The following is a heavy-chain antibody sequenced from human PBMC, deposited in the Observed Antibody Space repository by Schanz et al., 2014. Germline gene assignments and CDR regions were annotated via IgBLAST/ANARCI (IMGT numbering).Heavy chain of an antibody. V-gene: IGHV1-18*01. Sequence: QVQLVQSGAEVKKPGASVKVSCKASGGTFSSFGINWVRQAPGQGLEWIGWISAQTGDTRYAQKMQGRVTMTRDVSSTTAFLELRSLRYDDTAVYYCARDHVAPTDYDYFFYYLDVWATGITVIVSS. CDR3: ARDHVAPTDYDYFFYYLDV. D-gene: IGHD1-1*01. CDR1: GGTFSSFG. J-gene: IGHJ6*03. CDR2: ISAQTGDT.